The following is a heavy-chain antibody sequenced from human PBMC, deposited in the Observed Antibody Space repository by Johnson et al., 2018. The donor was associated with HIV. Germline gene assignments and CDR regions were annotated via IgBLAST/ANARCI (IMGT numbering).Heavy chain of an antibody. V-gene: IGHV3-11*04. CDR2: ISSSGSTI. J-gene: IGHJ3*02. CDR1: GFTFHDSY. Sequence: QVQLVESGGGLVKPGGSLRLSCAASGFTFHDSYMSWIRQAPGKGLEWISYISSSGSTIYYADSVKGRFTISRDNSKNTLYLQMNSLRAEDTAVYYCARVSSSVTTARYGAFDIWGQGTMVIVSS. D-gene: IGHD4-17*01. CDR3: ARVSSSVTTARYGAFDI.